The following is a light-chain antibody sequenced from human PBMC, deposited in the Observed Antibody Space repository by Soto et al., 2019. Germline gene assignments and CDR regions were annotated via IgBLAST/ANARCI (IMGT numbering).Light chain of an antibody. Sequence: EILMTQSPATLSVSPGETATLSCRASQSVSTKLAWYQQKPGQAPRLLINGASTRATGVPARFSGWGSGTEFTLTISSLQSEDFATYYCQQYYSYPPTFGQGTRLEIK. J-gene: IGKJ5*01. CDR1: QSVSTK. CDR2: GAS. V-gene: IGKV3-15*01. CDR3: QQYYSYPPT.